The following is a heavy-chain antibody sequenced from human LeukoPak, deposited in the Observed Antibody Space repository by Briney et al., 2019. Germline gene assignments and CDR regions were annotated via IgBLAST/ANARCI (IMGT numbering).Heavy chain of an antibody. D-gene: IGHD4-17*01. Sequence: GGSLRLSCAASGFTFSDYYMSWIRQAPGKGLEWVSYISSSGSTIYYADSVKGRFTISRDNAKNSLYLQMNSLRAEDTAVYYCARATVTTENYYYYYYMDVWGKGTTVTVSS. CDR1: GFTFSDYY. V-gene: IGHV3-11*04. J-gene: IGHJ6*03. CDR3: ARATVTTENYYYYYYMDV. CDR2: ISSSGSTI.